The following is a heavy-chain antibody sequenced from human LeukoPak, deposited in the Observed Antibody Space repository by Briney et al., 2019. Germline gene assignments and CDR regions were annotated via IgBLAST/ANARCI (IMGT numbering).Heavy chain of an antibody. CDR2: INPNSGGT. Sequence: ASVKVSCKASGYTFTGYYMHWVRQAPGQGLEWMGWINPNSGGTNYAQKFQGWVTMTRDTSISTAYMELSRLRSDDTAVYYCARDVSNYYYYGMDVWGKGTTVTVSS. CDR1: GYTFTGYY. D-gene: IGHD5/OR15-5a*01. V-gene: IGHV1-2*04. J-gene: IGHJ6*04. CDR3: ARDVSNYYYYGMDV.